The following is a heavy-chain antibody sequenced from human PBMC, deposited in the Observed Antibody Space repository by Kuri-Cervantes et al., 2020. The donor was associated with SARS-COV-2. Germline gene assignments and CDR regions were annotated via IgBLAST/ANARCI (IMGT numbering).Heavy chain of an antibody. Sequence: ESLKISCAVYGGSFSSYYWSWIRQPPGKGLEWIGYIYYSGSTNYNPSLKSRVTISVDTSKNQFSLKLSSVTAADTAVYYCARGDCSGGSCYGMDVWGQGTTVTVSS. V-gene: IGHV4-59*01. D-gene: IGHD2-15*01. J-gene: IGHJ6*02. CDR2: IYYSGST. CDR3: ARGDCSGGSCYGMDV. CDR1: GGSFSSYY.